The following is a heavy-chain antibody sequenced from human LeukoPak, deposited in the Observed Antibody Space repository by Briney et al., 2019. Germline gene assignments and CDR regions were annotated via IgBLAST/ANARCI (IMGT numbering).Heavy chain of an antibody. V-gene: IGHV4-59*08. CDR2: IYCSGST. D-gene: IGHD3-10*01. CDR1: GGSISSYY. Sequence: SETLSLTCTVSGGSISSYYWSWIRQPPGKGLEWIGYIYCSGSTNYNPSLTSRVTISLDTSKNQFSLKLSSVTAADTAVYYCARTGVRGFDYWGQGTLVTVSS. CDR3: ARTGVRGFDY. J-gene: IGHJ4*02.